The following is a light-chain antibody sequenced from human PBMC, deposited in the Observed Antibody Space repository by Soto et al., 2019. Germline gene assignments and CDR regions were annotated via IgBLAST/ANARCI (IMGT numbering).Light chain of an antibody. Sequence: EIVLTQSPGTLSLSPGEKATLSCRDSQSVSSSYLACYQQKHGQAHRLLIYGTSSRATAIPDRFSGSGSGTDFTLTISRLEPEDFAVYYCQQYGSSSWTFGQGTKVDIK. CDR1: QSVSSSY. CDR3: QQYGSSSWT. CDR2: GTS. J-gene: IGKJ1*01. V-gene: IGKV3-20*01.